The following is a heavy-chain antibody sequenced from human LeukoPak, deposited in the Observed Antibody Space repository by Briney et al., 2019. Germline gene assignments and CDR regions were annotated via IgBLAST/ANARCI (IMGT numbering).Heavy chain of an antibody. Sequence: SETLSPTCAVSGGSISSSNWWSWVRQPPGKGLEWIGETYHSGSTNYNPSLKSRVTISVDKSKNQFSLKLSSVTAADTAVYYCARGPDHYYDSSGYLDYWGQGTLVTVSS. V-gene: IGHV4-4*02. CDR3: ARGPDHYYDSSGYLDY. CDR1: GGSISSSNW. CDR2: TYHSGST. D-gene: IGHD3-22*01. J-gene: IGHJ4*02.